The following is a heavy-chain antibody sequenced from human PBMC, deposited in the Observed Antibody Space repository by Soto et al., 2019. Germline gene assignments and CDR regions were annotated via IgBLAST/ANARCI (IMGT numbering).Heavy chain of an antibody. D-gene: IGHD3-16*02. J-gene: IGHJ4*02. CDR2: ISYDGSNK. Sequence: VAVISYDGSNKYYADSVKGRFTISRDNSKNTLYLQMNSLRAEDTAVYYCAKLSHYDYIWGSYRYTDFDYWGQGTLVTVSS. CDR3: AKLSHYDYIWGSYRYTDFDY. V-gene: IGHV3-30*18.